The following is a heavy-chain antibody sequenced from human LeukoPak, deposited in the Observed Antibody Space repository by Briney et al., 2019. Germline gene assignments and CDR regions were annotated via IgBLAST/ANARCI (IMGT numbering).Heavy chain of an antibody. CDR2: IYSGGST. CDR1: GFTVSSNY. J-gene: IGHJ4*02. D-gene: IGHD3-22*01. CDR3: ARGVTDYDSSGPHFDY. Sequence: GGSLRLSCAASGFTVSSNYMSWVRQAPGKGLEWVSVIYSGGSTYYADSVKGRFTISRDNSKNTLYLQMNSLRAEDTAVYYCARGVTDYDSSGPHFDYWGQGTLVTVSS. V-gene: IGHV3-66*01.